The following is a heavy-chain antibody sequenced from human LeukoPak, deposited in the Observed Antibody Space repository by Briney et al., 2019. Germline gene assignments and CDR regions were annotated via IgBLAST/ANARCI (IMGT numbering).Heavy chain of an antibody. Sequence: ASVKVSCKASGYTFTSYAMNWVRQAPGQGLEWMGWINTNTGNPTYAQGFTGRFVFSLDTSVSTAYLQISSLKAEDTAVYYCARDVDGYNSDYFDYWGQGTLVTVSS. CDR1: GYTFTSYA. V-gene: IGHV7-4-1*02. D-gene: IGHD5-24*01. J-gene: IGHJ4*02. CDR3: ARDVDGYNSDYFDY. CDR2: INTNTGNP.